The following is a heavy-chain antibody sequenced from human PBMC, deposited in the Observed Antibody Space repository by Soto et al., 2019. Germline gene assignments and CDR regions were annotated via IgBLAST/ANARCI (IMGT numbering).Heavy chain of an antibody. Sequence: QVQLVQSAPELQRPGDSVKVSCKTSGYTFTSYPYSWVRQAPGQGLEWMGWVNSYDGTTKVAQQFRDRITLTADKSAATVFMELRRLTSDDTAVYYCVVMGNVAVSNPRSFDYWGQGTQVTVSS. CDR1: GYTFTSYP. CDR3: VVMGNVAVSNPRSFDY. D-gene: IGHD6-19*01. J-gene: IGHJ4*02. V-gene: IGHV1-18*04. CDR2: VNSYDGTT.